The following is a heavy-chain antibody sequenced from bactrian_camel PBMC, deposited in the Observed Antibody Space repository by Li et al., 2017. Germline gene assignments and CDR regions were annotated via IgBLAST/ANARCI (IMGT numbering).Heavy chain of an antibody. J-gene: IGHJ4*01. Sequence: HVQLVESGGGSVQAGGSLKLSCATSGYIPGSHCMAWFRQGQGTDRQGIAQIFGQESATYADSVKGRFTISQDSSRTTMYLQMNNLKPEDTAMYFCAAARAGGTWYGPFGASSYNFWGQGTQVTVS. CDR3: AAARAGGTWYGPFGASSYNF. V-gene: IGHV3S53*01. CDR1: GYIPGSHC. CDR2: IFGQESA. D-gene: IGHD2*01.